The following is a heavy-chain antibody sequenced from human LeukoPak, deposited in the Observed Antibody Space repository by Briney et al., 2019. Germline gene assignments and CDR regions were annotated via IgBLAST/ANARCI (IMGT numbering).Heavy chain of an antibody. CDR3: AKDAWLRVFYYGMDV. D-gene: IGHD5-12*01. V-gene: IGHV3-9*01. CDR1: GFSFDDYA. CDR2: ISWNSGNI. Sequence: PGGSLRLSCEASGFSFDDYAMYWVRQAPGKGLEWVSGISWNSGNIGYADSVKGRFTISRDNAKNSLHLEMNSLRAEDTALYFCAKDAWLRVFYYGMDVWGQGTTVAVSS. J-gene: IGHJ6*02.